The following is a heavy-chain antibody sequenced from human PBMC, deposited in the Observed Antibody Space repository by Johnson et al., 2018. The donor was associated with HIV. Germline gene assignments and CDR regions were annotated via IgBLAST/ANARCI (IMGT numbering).Heavy chain of an antibody. CDR3: AKVGATVIPPRGEAFDI. CDR2: ISYDGSNK. Sequence: QMLLVESGGGVVQPGRSLRLSCVASGFTFSSYGIHWVRQAPGKGLEWVAIISYDGSNKYYADSVKGRFTISRDNSKNTLYLQMNSLRAEDTAVYYCAKVGATVIPPRGEAFDIWGQGTMVTVSS. CDR1: GFTFSSYG. J-gene: IGHJ3*02. V-gene: IGHV3-30*18. D-gene: IGHD4-23*01.